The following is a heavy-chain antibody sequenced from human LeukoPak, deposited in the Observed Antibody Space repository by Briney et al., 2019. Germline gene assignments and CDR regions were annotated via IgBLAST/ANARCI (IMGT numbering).Heavy chain of an antibody. CDR1: GGSISSYY. CDR2: IYYSGST. D-gene: IGHD6-6*01. J-gene: IGHJ3*02. V-gene: IGHV4-59*01. Sequence: SETLSLTCTVSGGSISSYYWSWIRQPPGKGLEWIGYIYYSGSTNYNPSLKSRVTISVDTSKNQFSLKLSSVTAADTAVYYCARPFSSSTAFDIWGQGTMVTVSP. CDR3: ARPFSSSTAFDI.